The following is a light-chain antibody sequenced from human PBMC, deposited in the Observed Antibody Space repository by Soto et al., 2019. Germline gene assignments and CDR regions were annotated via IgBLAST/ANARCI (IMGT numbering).Light chain of an antibody. V-gene: IGKV3-15*01. CDR2: GAS. Sequence: EIVMTQSPATLSVSPGERATLSCRASQSVSSNLAWYQQKPGQAPGLLIYGASTRATGVPARFSGSGSGTEFTLTISSLQSEDFAIYYCQQYNSWPLTFGGGTKVEIK. J-gene: IGKJ4*01. CDR3: QQYNSWPLT. CDR1: QSVSSN.